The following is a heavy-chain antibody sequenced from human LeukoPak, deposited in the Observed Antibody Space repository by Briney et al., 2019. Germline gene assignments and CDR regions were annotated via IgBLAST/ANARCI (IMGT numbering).Heavy chain of an antibody. Sequence: SETLSLTCTVSGGSISSYYWSWIRQPPGKGLEWIGYIYYSGSTNYNPSLKSRVTISVDTSKNQFSLKLSSVTAADTAVYYCAGDDSGIDAFDIWGQGTMVTVSS. CDR1: GGSISSYY. CDR2: IYYSGST. V-gene: IGHV4-59*01. J-gene: IGHJ3*02. CDR3: AGDDSGIDAFDI. D-gene: IGHD3-10*01.